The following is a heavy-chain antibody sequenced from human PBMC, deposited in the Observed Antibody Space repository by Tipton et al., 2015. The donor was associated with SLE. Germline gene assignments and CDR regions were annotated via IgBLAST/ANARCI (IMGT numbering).Heavy chain of an antibody. CDR2: IYYSGIT. V-gene: IGHV4-39*01. D-gene: IGHD2-15*01. CDR3: ARPCSGGSCHYYYYGMDV. CDR1: GGSISSSSYY. Sequence: TLSLTCTVSGGSISSSSYYWGWIRQPPGKGLEWIGSIYYSGITYYNPSLKSRVTISVDTSKNQFSLKLSSVTAADTAVYYCARPCSGGSCHYYYYGMDVWGQGTTVTVS. J-gene: IGHJ6*02.